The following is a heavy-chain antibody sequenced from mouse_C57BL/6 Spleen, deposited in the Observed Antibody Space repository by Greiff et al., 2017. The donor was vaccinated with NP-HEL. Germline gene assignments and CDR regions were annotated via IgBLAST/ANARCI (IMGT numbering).Heavy chain of an antibody. CDR1: GYTFTSYW. V-gene: IGHV1-53*01. D-gene: IGHD2-1*01. CDR2: INPSNGGT. CDR3: AREDYYGNYPFDY. J-gene: IGHJ2*01. Sequence: LQEPGTELVKPGASVKLSCKASGYTFTSYWMHWVKQRPGQGLEWIGNINPSNGGTNYNEKFKSKATLTVDKSSSTAYMQLSSLTSEDSAVYYCAREDYYGNYPFDYWGQGTTLTVSS.